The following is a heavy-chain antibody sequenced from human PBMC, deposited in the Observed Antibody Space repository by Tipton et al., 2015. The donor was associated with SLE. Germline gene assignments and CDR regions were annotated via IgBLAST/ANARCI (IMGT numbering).Heavy chain of an antibody. CDR3: ARPGSAVDWYFDL. D-gene: IGHD3-10*01. J-gene: IGHJ2*01. V-gene: IGHV4-34*01. CDR1: GGSFSGYY. CDR2: INHREST. Sequence: TLSLTCAVYGGSFSGYYWSWIRQPPGKGLEWIGEINHRESTNYNPSLKSRITISVDTAKNQFSLKLSPVTAADTAVYYCARPGSAVDWYFDLWGRGTLVTVSS.